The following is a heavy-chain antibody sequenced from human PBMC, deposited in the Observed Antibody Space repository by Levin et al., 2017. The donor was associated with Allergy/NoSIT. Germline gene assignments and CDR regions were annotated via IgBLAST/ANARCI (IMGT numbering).Heavy chain of an antibody. V-gene: IGHV4-59*08. CDR3: ARCPNYYYYMDV. CDR2: IYYSGST. J-gene: IGHJ6*03. CDR1: GGSISSYY. Sequence: PSETLSLTCTVSGGSISSYYWSWIRQPPGKGLEWIGYIYYSGSTNYNPSLKSRVTISVDTSKNQFSLKLSSVTAADTAVYYCARCPNYYYYMDVWGKGTTVTVSS.